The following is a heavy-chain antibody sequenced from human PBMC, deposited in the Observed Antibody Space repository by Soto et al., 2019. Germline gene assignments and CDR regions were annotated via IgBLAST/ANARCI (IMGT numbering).Heavy chain of an antibody. J-gene: IGHJ6*04. Sequence: QLQLQESGPGLVKPSETLSLPCTVSGGSISSSSYYWGWIRQPPGKWLEWIGSIYYSGSTSYNPGFKGRVTPSGDTSRNHVSMTLSSVTAADTAVYYGAITGGSRDVWGNGTTVTFSS. CDR3: AITGGSRDV. V-gene: IGHV4-39*01. CDR1: GGSISSSSYY. CDR2: IYYSGST.